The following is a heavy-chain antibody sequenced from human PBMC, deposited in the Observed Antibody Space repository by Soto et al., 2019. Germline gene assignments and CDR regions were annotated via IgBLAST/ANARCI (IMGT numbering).Heavy chain of an antibody. J-gene: IGHJ3*02. CDR3: VRDRDWAFDI. D-gene: IGHD3-9*01. CDR1: GYNLSDYS. V-gene: IGHV3-48*02. Sequence: QPGGSLRLSCGASGYNLSDYSMNWVRQAPGKGLEWVSYFGTSRKYIYYADSVRGRFTISRDDAKNSLYLQLNSLRDEDTALYYCVRDRDWAFDIWRQGTMVTVSS. CDR2: FGTSRKYI.